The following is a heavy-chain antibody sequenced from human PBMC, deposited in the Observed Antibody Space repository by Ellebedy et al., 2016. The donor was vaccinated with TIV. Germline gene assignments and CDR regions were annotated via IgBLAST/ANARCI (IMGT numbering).Heavy chain of an antibody. Sequence: SETLSLXXTVSGDSVSSGSYYWSWIRQPPGKGLEWIGYIYYSGSTSYNPSLKSRVTISVDTSKNQFSLKLSSVTAADTAVYYCARVAYYYDSSGYYYYYYYGMDVWGQGTTVTVSS. D-gene: IGHD3-22*01. CDR1: GDSVSSGSYY. J-gene: IGHJ6*02. V-gene: IGHV4-61*01. CDR3: ARVAYYYDSSGYYYYYYYGMDV. CDR2: IYYSGST.